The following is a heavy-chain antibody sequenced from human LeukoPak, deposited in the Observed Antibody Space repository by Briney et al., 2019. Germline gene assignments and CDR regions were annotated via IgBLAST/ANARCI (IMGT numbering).Heavy chain of an antibody. V-gene: IGHV3-13*01. D-gene: IGHD1-14*01. J-gene: IGHJ4*02. Sequence: PGGSLRLSCAASGFTVSSYAMHWVRQPIGKGLEWVSALGIAGDTFYPGSVKGRFTIARENAKNSLYLQMNSLRAEDTAMYYCARQNQSHGNFDYWGQGTLVTVSS. CDR2: LGIAGDT. CDR1: GFTVSSYA. CDR3: ARQNQSHGNFDY.